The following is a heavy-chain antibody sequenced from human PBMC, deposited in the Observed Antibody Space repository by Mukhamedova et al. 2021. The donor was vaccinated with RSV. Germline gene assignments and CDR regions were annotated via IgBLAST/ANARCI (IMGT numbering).Heavy chain of an antibody. Sequence: VSIIYSTGTATYYADSVAGRFSTSRDNSKNTLYLQMSSLRVEDTAVYYCAKARVSDKLLSPFDSWGQGTLVAVSS. D-gene: IGHD5/OR15-5a*01. J-gene: IGHJ4*02. CDR3: AKARVSDKLLSPFDS. CDR2: IYSTGTAT. V-gene: IGHV3-23*03.